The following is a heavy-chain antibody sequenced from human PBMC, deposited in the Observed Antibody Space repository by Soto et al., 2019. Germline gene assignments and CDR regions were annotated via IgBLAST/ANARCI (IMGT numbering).Heavy chain of an antibody. CDR3: SKERDNGADRYYFAY. Sequence: EVQLLESGGILVHPGGSLRLPCAASGFTFSSYAMTWVRQAPGKGLEWVSAISGGGDSIYYADSVKGRFTISRDQSKNTLYLQMHILRAEDTAVYFCSKERDNGADRYYFAYWGQGTLVTVSS. V-gene: IGHV3-23*01. D-gene: IGHD2-8*01. J-gene: IGHJ4*02. CDR1: GFTFSSYA. CDR2: ISGGGDSI.